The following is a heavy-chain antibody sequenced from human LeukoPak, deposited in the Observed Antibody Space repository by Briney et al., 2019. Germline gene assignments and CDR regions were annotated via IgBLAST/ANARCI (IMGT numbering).Heavy chain of an antibody. Sequence: PSETLTLTCTVYGGSLSGYYWSWIRQPPGKGLQWIGEINHSGTTNYNPSLKSRVTISRDTSKNRLSLKLSSVTAADTAVYYCARLTEDYYDSSGYYGYFDYWGQGTLVTVSS. V-gene: IGHV4-34*01. D-gene: IGHD3-22*01. J-gene: IGHJ4*02. CDR2: INHSGTT. CDR3: ARLTEDYYDSSGYYGYFDY. CDR1: GGSLSGYY.